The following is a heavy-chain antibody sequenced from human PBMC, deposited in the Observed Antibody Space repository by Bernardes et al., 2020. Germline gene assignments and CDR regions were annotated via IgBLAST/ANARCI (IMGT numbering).Heavy chain of an antibody. J-gene: IGHJ4*02. CDR2: SSARNTA. D-gene: IGHD3-16*01. V-gene: IGHV3-23*01. CDR1: GFTFSIQG. Sequence: WGSLRLSCVGSGFTFSIQGFNWARQAPGKGLEWVAHSSARNTADYADSVKGRFTVSRAKSQSSAFLQMSSLGIEDTAVYFCAISDTHSRWGEGRFGYWGQGTLVTVSS. CDR3: AISDTHSRWGEGRFGY.